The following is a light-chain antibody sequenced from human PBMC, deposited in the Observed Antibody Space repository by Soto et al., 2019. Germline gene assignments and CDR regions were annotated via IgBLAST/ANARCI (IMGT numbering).Light chain of an antibody. CDR2: GAS. CDR1: LSVSSS. V-gene: IGKV3-15*01. J-gene: IGKJ1*01. CDR3: HQYNEWPRT. Sequence: EIVMTQSPATLSVSPGERAALSCRASLSVSSSVAWYQQIPGQAPRLLIYGASTRAIGIPARFSGSGSGTEFTLTISSLQSEDLAAYYCHQYNEWPRTFGQGTKVDIK.